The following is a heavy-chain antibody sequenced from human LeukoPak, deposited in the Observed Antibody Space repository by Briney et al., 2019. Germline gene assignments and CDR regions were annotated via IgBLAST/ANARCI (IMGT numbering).Heavy chain of an antibody. CDR2: TYYRSKWFN. J-gene: IGHJ3*01. Sequence: SQTLSLTCAISGDSVSSKSAAWNRIRQSPSRGLEWLGRTYYRSKWFNDYAVSVKSRITFNPDTSKNQFSLQLNSVTPEDTAVYYCARDRIAVTGSRWDAFDVWGQGTMVTVSS. CDR3: ARDRIAVTGSRWDAFDV. D-gene: IGHD6-19*01. V-gene: IGHV6-1*01. CDR1: GDSVSSKSAA.